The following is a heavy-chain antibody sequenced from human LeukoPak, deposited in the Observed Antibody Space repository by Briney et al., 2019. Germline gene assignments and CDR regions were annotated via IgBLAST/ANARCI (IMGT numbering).Heavy chain of an antibody. D-gene: IGHD7-27*01. Sequence: SQTLSLTCAISGDIVSTNSATWNWIRQSPSRGLEWLGRTYYRSKWYNDYAVSVKSRITINPDTSKNQFSLQLNSMTPEDTAVYYCARDQGLGRYAFDIWGQGTMVTVSS. CDR3: ARDQGLGRYAFDI. V-gene: IGHV6-1*01. CDR1: GDIVSTNSAT. J-gene: IGHJ3*02. CDR2: TYYRSKWYN.